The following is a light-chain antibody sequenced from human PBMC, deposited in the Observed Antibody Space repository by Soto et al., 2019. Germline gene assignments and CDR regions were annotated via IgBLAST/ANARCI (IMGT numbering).Light chain of an antibody. CDR1: QSVSRD. Sequence: PGARATLSCRASQSVSRDFAWYQQKPGQAPRLLIYDASNRATGIPARFSGSGSGTDFTLTINSLQPEDFAVYYCQHRHNFGPGTKVDFK. J-gene: IGKJ3*01. CDR2: DAS. CDR3: QHRHN. V-gene: IGKV3-11*01.